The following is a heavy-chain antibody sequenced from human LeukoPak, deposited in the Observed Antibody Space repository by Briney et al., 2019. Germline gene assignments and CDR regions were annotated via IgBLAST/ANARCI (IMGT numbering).Heavy chain of an antibody. CDR2: INHSGST. CDR1: GGSFSGYY. Sequence: SSETLSLTCAVYGGSFSGYYWSWIRQPPGKGLEWIGEINHSGSTNYNPSLKSRVTISADTSKNQFSLKLSSVTAADTAVYYCARDHVLRYFDWLLYRANGGWFDPWGQGTLVTVSS. V-gene: IGHV4-34*01. D-gene: IGHD3-9*01. CDR3: ARDHVLRYFDWLLYRANGGWFDP. J-gene: IGHJ5*02.